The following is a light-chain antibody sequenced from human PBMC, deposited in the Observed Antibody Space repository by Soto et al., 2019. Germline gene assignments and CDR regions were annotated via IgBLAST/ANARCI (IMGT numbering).Light chain of an antibody. CDR1: QSLLHSNGYNY. J-gene: IGKJ1*01. V-gene: IGKV3-20*01. CDR2: GAS. CDR3: QQYGSSGT. Sequence: DIVMTQSPLSLPVTPGEPASMSCRSSQSLLHSNGYNYLAWYQQKPGQAPRLLIYGASSRATGIPDRFSGSGSGTDFTLTISRLEPEDFAVYYCQQYGSSGTFGQGTKVDIK.